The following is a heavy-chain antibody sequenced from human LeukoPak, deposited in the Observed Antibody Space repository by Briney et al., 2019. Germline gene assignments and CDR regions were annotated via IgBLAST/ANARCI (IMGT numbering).Heavy chain of an antibody. CDR3: ARGYSSGWYVGY. D-gene: IGHD6-19*01. CDR2: INHSGST. V-gene: IGHV4-39*07. Sequence: SETLSLACSVSGSSIRSGSYYWSWIRQPPGKGLEWIGEINHSGSTNYNPSLKSRVTISVDTSKNQFSLKLSSVTAADTAVYYCARGYSSGWYVGYWGQGTLVTVSS. CDR1: GSSIRSGSYY. J-gene: IGHJ4*02.